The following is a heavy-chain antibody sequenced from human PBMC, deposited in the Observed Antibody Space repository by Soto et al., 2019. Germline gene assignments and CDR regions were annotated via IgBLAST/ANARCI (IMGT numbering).Heavy chain of an antibody. Sequence: GGSLRLSCAASGFTFSSYAMSWVRQAPGKGLEWVSAISASGGSTYYADSVKGRFTISRDNSKNTLYLQMNSLRAEDTAVYYCAKGYGSGSYYNPALYYFDYWGQGTLVTVSS. D-gene: IGHD3-10*01. V-gene: IGHV3-23*01. J-gene: IGHJ4*02. CDR3: AKGYGSGSYYNPALYYFDY. CDR1: GFTFSSYA. CDR2: ISASGGST.